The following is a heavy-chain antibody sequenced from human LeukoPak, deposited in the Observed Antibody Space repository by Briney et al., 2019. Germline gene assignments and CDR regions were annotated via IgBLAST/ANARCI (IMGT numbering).Heavy chain of an antibody. CDR3: ARASVWGSYRYEAYYFDY. Sequence: PGGSLRLSCAASGFTVSSNEMSWVRQAPGKGLEWVSGINWNGGSTGYADSVKGRFTISRDNAKNSLYLQMNSLRAEDTALYYCARASVWGSYRYEAYYFDYWGQGTLVTVSS. CDR2: INWNGGST. J-gene: IGHJ4*02. V-gene: IGHV3-20*04. CDR1: GFTVSSNE. D-gene: IGHD3-16*02.